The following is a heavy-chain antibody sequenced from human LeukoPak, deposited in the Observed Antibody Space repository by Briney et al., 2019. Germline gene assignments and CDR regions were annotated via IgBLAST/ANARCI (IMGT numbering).Heavy chain of an antibody. V-gene: IGHV3-23*01. D-gene: IGHD5-18*01. J-gene: IGHJ4*02. CDR1: GFTFSSYA. CDR3: AITWDTAMAGY. CDR2: ISGSGGST. Sequence: GGSLRLSCAASGFTFSSYAMSWVRQAPGKGLEWVSAISGSGGSTYYADSVKGRFTVSRDNSKNTLYLQMNSLRAEDTAVYYCAITWDTAMAGYWGQGTLVTVSS.